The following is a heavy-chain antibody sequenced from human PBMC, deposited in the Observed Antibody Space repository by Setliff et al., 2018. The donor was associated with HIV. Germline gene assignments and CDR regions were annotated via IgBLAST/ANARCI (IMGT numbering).Heavy chain of an antibody. D-gene: IGHD3-10*01. Sequence: ASVKVSCKGSGYTFSNYGISWVRQAPGQGLEWMGWISGYNGNTNYAQKFQGRVTMTTDTSTSTAYMELRSLRSDDTAVYYCARDRELLWFGELFFYYFDYWGQGTLVTVSS. CDR1: GYTFSNYG. J-gene: IGHJ4*02. V-gene: IGHV1-18*01. CDR3: ARDRELLWFGELFFYYFDY. CDR2: ISGYNGNT.